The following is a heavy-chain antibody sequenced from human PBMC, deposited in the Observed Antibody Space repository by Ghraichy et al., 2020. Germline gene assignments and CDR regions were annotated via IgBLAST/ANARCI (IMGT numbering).Heavy chain of an antibody. Sequence: GGSLRLSCAASGFTFSSFTMNWVRQAPGKGLEWVSYISSGNPTVYYADSVKGRFTISRDNAKNSVYLHMNSLRDEDTAVYYCARVTRSSLQGYFDLWGRGTLVTVS. CDR1: GFTFSSFT. CDR2: ISSGNPTV. CDR3: ARVTRSSLQGYFDL. J-gene: IGHJ2*01. V-gene: IGHV3-48*02. D-gene: IGHD6-13*01.